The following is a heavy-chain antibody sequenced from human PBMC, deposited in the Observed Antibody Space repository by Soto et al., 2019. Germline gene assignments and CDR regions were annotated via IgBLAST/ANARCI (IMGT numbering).Heavy chain of an antibody. V-gene: IGHV4-39*01. CDR3: ARHVSLGYCTPTSCDLLSWFDA. D-gene: IGHD2-2*01. CDR2: IHYSGST. Sequence: SETLSLTCTVSGGSISNKRYYWGWIRQPPGKGLEWIGSIHYSGSTYDNPSLKSRVTISVDTSKNQLSLKLKYVTAADTAVYYCARHVSLGYCTPTSCDLLSWFDAGGQGT. CDR1: GGSISNKRYY. J-gene: IGHJ5*02.